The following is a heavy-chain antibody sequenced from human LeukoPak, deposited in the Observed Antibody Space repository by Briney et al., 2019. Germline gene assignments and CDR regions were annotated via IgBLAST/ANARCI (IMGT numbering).Heavy chain of an antibody. CDR1: GGSISSGDYY. J-gene: IGHJ3*02. CDR3: ARLASDLDAFDI. CDR2: IYYSGST. Sequence: SETLSLTCTVSGGSISSGDYYWSWIRQPPGKGLGWIGYIYYSGSTYYNPSLKSRVTISVDTSKNQCSLKLSYVTAADPAVYYCARLASDLDAFDIWGQGTMVTVSS. V-gene: IGHV4-30-4*08.